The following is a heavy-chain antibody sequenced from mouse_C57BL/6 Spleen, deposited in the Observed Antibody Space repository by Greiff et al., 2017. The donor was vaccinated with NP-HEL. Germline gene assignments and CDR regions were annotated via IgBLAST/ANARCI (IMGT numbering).Heavy chain of an antibody. CDR1: GYAFSSSW. V-gene: IGHV1-82*01. CDR2: IYPGDGDT. D-gene: IGHD3-2*02. Sequence: VQLQQSGPELVKPGASVKISCKASGYAFSSSWMNWVKQRPGKGLEWIGRIYPGDGDTNYNGKFKGKATLTADKSSSTAYRQLSSRTSEDSAVYCCASRLDSSGYSAWFAYWGQGTLVTVSA. CDR3: ASRLDSSGYSAWFAY. J-gene: IGHJ3*01.